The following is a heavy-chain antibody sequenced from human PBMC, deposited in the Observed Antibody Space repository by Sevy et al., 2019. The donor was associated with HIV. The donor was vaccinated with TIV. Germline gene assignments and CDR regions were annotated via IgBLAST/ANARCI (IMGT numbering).Heavy chain of an antibody. D-gene: IGHD2-2*01. CDR2: IKQDGSEK. CDR3: AREIPAALFDY. CDR1: GFTFSSYW. Sequence: GGSLRLSCAASGFTFSSYWMSWVRQAPGKGLEWVANIKQDGSEKYYVDSVKGQFTISRDNAKNSLYLQMNSLRAEDTAVYYCAREIPAALFDYWGQGTLVTVSS. J-gene: IGHJ4*02. V-gene: IGHV3-7*03.